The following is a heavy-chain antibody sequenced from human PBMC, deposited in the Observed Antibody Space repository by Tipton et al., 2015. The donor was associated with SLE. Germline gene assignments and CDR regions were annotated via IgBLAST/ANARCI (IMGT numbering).Heavy chain of an antibody. CDR1: GHSISSGYY. J-gene: IGHJ4*02. V-gene: IGHV4-38-2*02. CDR2: FYHNGST. CDR3: AVNVVVKVQVDY. Sequence: PGLVKPSETLSLICNVSGHSISSGYYWGWIRQFPGKGLEWIGSFYHNGSTYYNPSLKSRVTISVDTSKNQFSLKLTSVTAADTAVYYCAVNVVVKVQVDYWGPGALVTVSS. D-gene: IGHD2-21*01.